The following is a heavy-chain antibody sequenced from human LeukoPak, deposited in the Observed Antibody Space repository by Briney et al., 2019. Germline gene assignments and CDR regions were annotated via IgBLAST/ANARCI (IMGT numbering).Heavy chain of an antibody. V-gene: IGHV1-8*01. Sequence: ASVKVSCRASGYTLTSYDINWVRQATGQGLEWMGWMNPNSGNTDYARKFQGRVTMTRNTSISTAYMELSSLRSEDTAVYYCARGVATDAFDIWGQGTMVTVSS. D-gene: IGHD5-12*01. CDR2: MNPNSGNT. CDR1: GYTLTSYD. CDR3: ARGVATDAFDI. J-gene: IGHJ3*02.